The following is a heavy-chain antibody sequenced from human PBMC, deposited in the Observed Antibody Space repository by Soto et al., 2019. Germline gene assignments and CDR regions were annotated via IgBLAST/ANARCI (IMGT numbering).Heavy chain of an antibody. Sequence: GASVKVSCKASGYTFTSYGISWVRQAPGQGLEWMGWISAYNGNTNYAQKLQGRVTMTTDTSTSTAYMELRSLRSDDTAVYYCARDSRIAAGSGRFDPWGQGTLVTVSS. CDR3: ARDSRIAAGSGRFDP. CDR2: ISAYNGNT. J-gene: IGHJ5*02. D-gene: IGHD6-13*01. CDR1: GYTFTSYG. V-gene: IGHV1-18*01.